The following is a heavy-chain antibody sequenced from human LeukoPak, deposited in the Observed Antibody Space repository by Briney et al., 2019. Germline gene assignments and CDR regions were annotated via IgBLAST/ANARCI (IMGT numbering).Heavy chain of an antibody. D-gene: IGHD3-10*01. Sequence: ASVKVSCKASGYTFTSYGISWVRQAPGQGLEWMGWISAYNGNTNYAQKLQGRVTMTTGTSTSTAYMELRSLRSDDTAVYYCARDRMTLKYYNDAFDIWGQGTMVTVSS. CDR2: ISAYNGNT. CDR3: ARDRMTLKYYNDAFDI. J-gene: IGHJ3*02. V-gene: IGHV1-18*01. CDR1: GYTFTSYG.